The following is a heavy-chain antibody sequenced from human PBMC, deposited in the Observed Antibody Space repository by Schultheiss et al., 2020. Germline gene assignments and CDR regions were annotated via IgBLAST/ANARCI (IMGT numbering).Heavy chain of an antibody. CDR1: GFTFTSYD. V-gene: IGHV3-13*01. Sequence: GESLKISCAASGFTFTSYDMHWVRHPTGKVLEWVSTIGTAADTHYPGSVKGRFTISRDNSKNTLYLQMNSLRAEDTAVYYCARYGTLRPYHYYYYGMDVWGQGTTVTVS. D-gene: IGHD1-26*01. J-gene: IGHJ6*02. CDR3: ARYGTLRPYHYYYYGMDV. CDR2: IGTAADT.